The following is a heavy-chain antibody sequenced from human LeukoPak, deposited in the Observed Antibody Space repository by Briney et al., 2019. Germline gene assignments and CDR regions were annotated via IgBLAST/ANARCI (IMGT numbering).Heavy chain of an antibody. D-gene: IGHD3-10*01. CDR1: GFTFSSYG. Sequence: GRSLRLSCAASGFTFSSYGMHWVRQAPGKGLEWVAVISYDGGNKYYADSVKGRFTISRDNSKNTLYLQMNSLRAEDTAVYYCAKDYGSGNYENIDYWGQGTLVTVSS. CDR2: ISYDGGNK. J-gene: IGHJ4*02. V-gene: IGHV3-30*18. CDR3: AKDYGSGNYENIDY.